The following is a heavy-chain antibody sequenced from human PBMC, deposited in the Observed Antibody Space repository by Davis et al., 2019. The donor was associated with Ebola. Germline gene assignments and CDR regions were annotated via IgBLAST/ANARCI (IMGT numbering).Heavy chain of an antibody. J-gene: IGHJ3*02. CDR1: GYTFTAYY. V-gene: IGHV1-46*03. Sequence: ASVQVSCKASGYTFTAYYIHWVRQAPGQGLEWMGVANPIGGVTTFAQKFQDRVTMTRDTSTSTVYMEMSSLRSEDTALYYCTTPGGQDSGYDVFDIWGQGTMVTVSS. D-gene: IGHD5-12*01. CDR2: ANPIGGVT. CDR3: TTPGGQDSGYDVFDI.